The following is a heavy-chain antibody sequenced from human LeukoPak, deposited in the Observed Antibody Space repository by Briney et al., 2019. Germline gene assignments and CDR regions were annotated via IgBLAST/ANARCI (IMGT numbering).Heavy chain of an antibody. J-gene: IGHJ4*02. D-gene: IGHD3-9*01. V-gene: IGHV4-39*01. CDR2: IYYSGST. CDR3: ARKRYFDWLFLDY. Sequence: PSETLSLTCTVSGGSISSSSYYSGWIRQPPGKGLGWSGSIYYSGSTYYNPSRKSRVTISVDTSKNQFSPQLRSVTAADTAVYYCARKRYFDWLFLDYWGQGTLVTVSS. CDR1: GGSISSSSYY.